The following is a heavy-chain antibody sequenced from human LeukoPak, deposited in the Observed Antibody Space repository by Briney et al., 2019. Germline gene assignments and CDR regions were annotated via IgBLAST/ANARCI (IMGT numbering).Heavy chain of an antibody. D-gene: IGHD5-12*01. Sequence: GGSLRLSCAASGFTFSSFIMNWVRQAPGKGLEWVSSISSSSTYIDYADSVEGRFTISRDNSKNMVYLQMNSLRVEDTAIYYCAKGYSDSTFFYWGQGTQVSVSS. CDR2: ISSSSTYI. V-gene: IGHV3-21*04. CDR3: AKGYSDSTFFY. CDR1: GFTFSSFI. J-gene: IGHJ4*02.